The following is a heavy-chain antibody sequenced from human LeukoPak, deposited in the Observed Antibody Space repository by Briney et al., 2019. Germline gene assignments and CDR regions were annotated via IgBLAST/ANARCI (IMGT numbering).Heavy chain of an antibody. V-gene: IGHV3-53*01. CDR1: GLIVSTNY. J-gene: IGHJ4*02. CDR2: LYSGGTN. CDR3: VRDHYSGAYDY. D-gene: IGHD2-21*01. Sequence: GGSLKLSCAVSGLIVSTNYMSWVRQAPGKGLEWVSVLYSGGTNYYADSVEGRFTISRDNSKNTVSLQMNILRADDTAVYYCVRDHYSGAYDYWGQGTLVTVSS.